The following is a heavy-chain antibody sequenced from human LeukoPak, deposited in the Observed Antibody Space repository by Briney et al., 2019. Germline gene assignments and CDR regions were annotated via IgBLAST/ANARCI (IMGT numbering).Heavy chain of an antibody. D-gene: IGHD6-19*01. V-gene: IGHV1-18*01. CDR3: ARVPGYSSGWYPIDY. Sequence: ASVEVSCKASGGTFSGYGISWVRQAPGQGLECMGWISAYNGNTNYAQKFQGRVTMTTDTSTSTAYMELRSLRSDDTAVYYCARVPGYSSGWYPIDYWGQGTLVTVSS. CDR2: ISAYNGNT. CDR1: GGTFSGYG. J-gene: IGHJ4*02.